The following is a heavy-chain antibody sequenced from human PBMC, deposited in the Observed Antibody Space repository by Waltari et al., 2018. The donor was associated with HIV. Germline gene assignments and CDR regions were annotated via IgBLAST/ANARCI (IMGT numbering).Heavy chain of an antibody. CDR1: GYSFLSHC. CDR2: IYPADSDT. Sequence: EVQLVQSGAALKKPGESLRIPCKVSGYSFLSHCNGWVRKKPGKGREWMVSIYPADSDTKYSPSFQGQVTISADKSIGTAYLHWSSLKVADTAMYYCAKLQNGFDFWGQGTRLTVSS. V-gene: IGHV5-51*03. CDR3: AKLQNGFDF. J-gene: IGHJ3*01.